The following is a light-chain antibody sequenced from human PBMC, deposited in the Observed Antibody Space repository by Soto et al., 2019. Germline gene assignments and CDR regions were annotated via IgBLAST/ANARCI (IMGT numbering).Light chain of an antibody. CDR2: KAS. CDR3: QQYNTYPLP. Sequence: DIPMTQSPSTLSASVGDRVTITCRASQSISTWLAWYQQKPGKAPKLLIYKASNLEGGVPSRFSGSGSGTEFNITISSLQPDDFATYYCQQYNTYPLPFGGGTTVEIK. CDR1: QSISTW. J-gene: IGKJ4*01. V-gene: IGKV1-5*03.